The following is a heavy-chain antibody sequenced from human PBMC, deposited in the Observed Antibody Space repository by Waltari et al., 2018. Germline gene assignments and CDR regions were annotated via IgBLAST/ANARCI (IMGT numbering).Heavy chain of an antibody. J-gene: IGHJ6*03. CDR3: ARGSSGFYYMDV. D-gene: IGHD6-19*01. Sequence: QVQLQQWGAGLLKPSETLSLTCAVYGGSFSGYYWSWIRQPPGKGLEWIGEINHSGSTNYNPSLKSRVTISVDTSKNQFSLKLSSVTAADTAVYYCARGSSGFYYMDVWGKGTTVTVSS. CDR1: GGSFSGYY. V-gene: IGHV4-34*01. CDR2: INHSGST.